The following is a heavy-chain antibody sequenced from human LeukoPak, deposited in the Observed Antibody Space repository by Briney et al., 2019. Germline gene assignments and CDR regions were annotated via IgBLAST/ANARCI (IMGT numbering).Heavy chain of an antibody. V-gene: IGHV4-39*01. D-gene: IGHD4-23*01. CDR2: IYYSGST. CDR3: ARIYGANFIYYFDY. Sequence: SETLSLTCTVSGGSISSSSYYWGWIRQPPGKGLEWIGSIYYSGSTYYNPSLKSRVTISVDTSKNQFSLKLSSVTAADTAVYYCARIYGANFIYYFDYWGQGTLVTVSS. J-gene: IGHJ4*02. CDR1: GGSISSSSYY.